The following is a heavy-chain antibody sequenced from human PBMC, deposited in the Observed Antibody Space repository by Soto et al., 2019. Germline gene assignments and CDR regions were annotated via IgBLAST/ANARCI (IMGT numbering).Heavy chain of an antibody. D-gene: IGHD3-16*02. Sequence: GGSLRLSCAASGFTFSNAWMSWVRQAPGKWLEWVGRIKSKTDGGTTDYAAPVKGRFTNSRDDSKNTLFLQMNSLKTEDTAGYYCTTDINPPYDYIWGSYRSHKYYYYYYMDVWGKGTTVTVSS. CDR3: TTDINPPYDYIWGSYRSHKYYYYYYMDV. J-gene: IGHJ6*03. CDR1: GFTFSNAW. CDR2: IKSKTDGGTT. V-gene: IGHV3-15*01.